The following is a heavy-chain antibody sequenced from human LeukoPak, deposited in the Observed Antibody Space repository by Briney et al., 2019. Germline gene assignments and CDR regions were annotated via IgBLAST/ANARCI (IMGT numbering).Heavy chain of an antibody. CDR2: ISSSSSYI. J-gene: IGHJ6*02. Sequence: PGGSLRLSCVASGFTFSSYSMNWVRQAPGKGLEWVSSISSSSSYIYYADSVKGRFTISRDNAKNSLYLQMNSLRAEDTAVYYCARDGRSYGTDVWGQGTTVTVSS. CDR1: GFTFSSYS. V-gene: IGHV3-21*01. CDR3: ARDGRSYGTDV. D-gene: IGHD1-26*01.